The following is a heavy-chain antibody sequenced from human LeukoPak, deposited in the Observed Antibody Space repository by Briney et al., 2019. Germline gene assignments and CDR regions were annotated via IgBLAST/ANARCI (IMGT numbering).Heavy chain of an antibody. CDR2: IYYSGST. D-gene: IGHD5-18*01. CDR3: ASSEWIQLWSPPYFDY. CDR1: GGSVSSGSYY. Sequence: SETLSLTCTVSGGSVSSGSYYWSWIRQPPGKGLEWIGYIYYSGSTNYNPSLKSRVTISVDTSKNQFSLKLSSVTAADTAVYYCASSEWIQLWSPPYFDYWGHGTLVTVSS. J-gene: IGHJ4*01. V-gene: IGHV4-61*01.